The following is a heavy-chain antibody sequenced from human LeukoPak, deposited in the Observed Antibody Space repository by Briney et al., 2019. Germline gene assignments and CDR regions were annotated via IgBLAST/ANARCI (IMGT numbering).Heavy chain of an antibody. CDR1: GYTFTSNY. CDR2: IYPRDGST. CDR3: ARDQEGFDS. J-gene: IGHJ4*02. Sequence: ASVKVSCKASGYTFTSNYIHWVRQAPGQGLEWMGMIYPRDGSTSYAQKFQGRVTVTRDTSTSTVHMELSGLRSEDTAVYYCARDQEGFDSGGQGTLATVSP. V-gene: IGHV1-46*01.